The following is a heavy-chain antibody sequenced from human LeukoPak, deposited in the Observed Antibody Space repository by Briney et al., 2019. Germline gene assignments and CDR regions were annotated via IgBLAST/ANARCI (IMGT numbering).Heavy chain of an antibody. Sequence: SETLSLTCAVYGGSFSGYYWSWIRQPPGKGLEWIGEINHSGSTNYNPSLKSRVTISVDTSKNQFSLKLSSVTAADTAVYYCARGRRWLQPFDYWGQGTLVTVPS. V-gene: IGHV4-34*01. CDR2: INHSGST. CDR3: ARGRRWLQPFDY. J-gene: IGHJ4*02. CDR1: GGSFSGYY. D-gene: IGHD5-24*01.